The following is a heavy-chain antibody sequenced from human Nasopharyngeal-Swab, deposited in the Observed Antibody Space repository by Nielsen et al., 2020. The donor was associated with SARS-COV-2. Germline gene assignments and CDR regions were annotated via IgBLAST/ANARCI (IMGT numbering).Heavy chain of an antibody. V-gene: IGHV3-15*01. J-gene: IGHJ6*02. CDR2: IKSKTDGGTT. Sequence: GGSLRLSCAASGFTFSNAWMSWVRQAPGKGLEWVGRIKSKTDGGTTDYAAPVKGRFTISRDDSKNTLYLQMNSLKTEDTAVYYCAKGPYGSGSWQRPGGYGMDVWGQGTTVTVSS. CDR1: GFTFSNAW. CDR3: AKGPYGSGSWQRPGGYGMDV. D-gene: IGHD3-10*01.